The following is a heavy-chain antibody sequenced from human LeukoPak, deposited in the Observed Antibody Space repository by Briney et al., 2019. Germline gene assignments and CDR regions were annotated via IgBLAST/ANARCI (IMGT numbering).Heavy chain of an antibody. J-gene: IGHJ4*02. D-gene: IGHD1-26*01. V-gene: IGHV4-39*07. CDR1: GGSISSSSFY. Sequence: PSETLSLTCTVSGGSISSSSFYWAWLHPPPGKGLEWVGSISCSGSTYYNPSLQSRVTISVDTSKSHFSLKLSSVTAADTAVYYCARTRVPGSYSPKGPFDYWGQGTLVTVSS. CDR3: ARTRVPGSYSPKGPFDY. CDR2: ISCSGST.